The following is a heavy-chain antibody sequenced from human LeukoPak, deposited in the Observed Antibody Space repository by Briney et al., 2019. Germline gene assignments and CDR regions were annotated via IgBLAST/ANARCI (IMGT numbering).Heavy chain of an antibody. Sequence: SETLSLTCTVSGGSISSSSYYWGWIRQPPGKGLEWIGSIYYSGSTYYNPSLKSRVTISVATSKTQFPLKLSSVTAADTAVYYCAGCIAVACTRLDWFDPWGQGTLVTVSS. D-gene: IGHD6-19*01. CDR3: AGCIAVACTRLDWFDP. CDR2: IYYSGST. CDR1: GGSISSSSYY. V-gene: IGHV4-39*01. J-gene: IGHJ5*02.